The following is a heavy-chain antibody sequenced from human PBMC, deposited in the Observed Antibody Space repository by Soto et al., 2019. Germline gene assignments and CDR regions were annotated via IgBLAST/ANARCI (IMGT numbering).Heavy chain of an antibody. CDR3: ARGWAYYGXDV. CDR2: IYYRGNT. V-gene: IGHV4-31*03. D-gene: IGHD3-16*01. J-gene: IGHJ6*02. CDR1: GGSISSDDYY. Sequence: SETLSLTCTVSGGSISSDDYYWNWIRQRPGKGLEWIGNIYYRGNTNYNPSLKSRIIMSMDMSENQFSLKLTSVTAADTAVYYCARGWAYYGXDVWGQGTTVTVSS.